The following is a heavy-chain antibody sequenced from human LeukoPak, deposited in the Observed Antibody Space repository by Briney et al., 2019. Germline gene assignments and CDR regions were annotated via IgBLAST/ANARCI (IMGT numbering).Heavy chain of an antibody. V-gene: IGHV4-4*07. D-gene: IGHD1-1*01. J-gene: IGHJ4*02. CDR3: ARDRGTWNDDGFDY. CDR1: GGSISSYY. CDR2: IYISGST. Sequence: SETLSLTCTVSGGSISSYYWSWIRQPAGKGLEWIGRIYISGSTNYNPSLKSRVTMSVDTSKNQFSLKLSPVTAADTAVYYCARDRGTWNDDGFDYWGQGTLVTVSS.